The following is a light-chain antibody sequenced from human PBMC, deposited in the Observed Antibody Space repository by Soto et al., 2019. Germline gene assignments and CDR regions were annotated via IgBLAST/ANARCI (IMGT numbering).Light chain of an antibody. J-gene: IGKJ5*01. CDR2: FGS. CDR1: QSLLYNNTYNY. Sequence: EIMMTQSPLTLPVTPGEPASLSCRSSQSLLYNNTYNYLDWYVQKPGQSPQLLIYFGSNRAPGVPDRFSGSGSGTDFTLKINRVEAEDVGTYYCMQALQSLTFGKGTRLEIQ. CDR3: MQALQSLT. V-gene: IGKV2-28*01.